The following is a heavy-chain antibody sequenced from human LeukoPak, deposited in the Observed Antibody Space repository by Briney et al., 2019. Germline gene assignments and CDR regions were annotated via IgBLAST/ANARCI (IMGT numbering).Heavy chain of an antibody. CDR2: ISGSGGST. CDR1: GFTFSSYA. V-gene: IGHV3-23*01. Sequence: GGSLRLSCAASGFTFSSYAMSWVRQAPGKVLEWVSAISGSGGSTYYADSVKGRFTISRDNSKNTLYLQMNSLRAEDTAVYYCAKGSYSSSSKGIYDYWGQGTLVTVSS. D-gene: IGHD6-6*01. J-gene: IGHJ4*02. CDR3: AKGSYSSSSKGIYDY.